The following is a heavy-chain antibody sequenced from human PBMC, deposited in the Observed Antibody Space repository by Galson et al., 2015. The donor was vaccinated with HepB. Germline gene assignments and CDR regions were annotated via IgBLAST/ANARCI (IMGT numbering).Heavy chain of an antibody. V-gene: IGHV3-7*03. CDR3: ARDSLIPGYIIGDY. CDR2: IKQDGSEK. CDR1: GFTFSSYW. D-gene: IGHD3-16*01. Sequence: SLRLSCAASGFTFSSYWMSWVRQAPGKGLEWVANIKQDGSEKYYVDSVKGRFTISRDNAKNSLYLQMNSLRAEDTAVYYCARDSLIPGYIIGDYWGQGTLVTVSS. J-gene: IGHJ4*02.